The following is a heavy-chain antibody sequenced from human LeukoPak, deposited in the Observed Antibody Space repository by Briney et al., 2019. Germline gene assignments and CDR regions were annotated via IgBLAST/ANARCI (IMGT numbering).Heavy chain of an antibody. J-gene: IGHJ4*02. CDR2: IYYSGIT. D-gene: IGHD3-10*01. CDR1: GGSISSYY. CDR3: ARDSSDYGSGGFDY. V-gene: IGHV4-59*12. Sequence: SETLSLTCTVSGGSISSYYWSWIRQSPGKGLEWMGYIYYSGITYYNPSLTSRVTISVDTSKNQFSLKLSSVTAADTAVYYCARDSSDYGSGGFDYWGQGTLVTVSS.